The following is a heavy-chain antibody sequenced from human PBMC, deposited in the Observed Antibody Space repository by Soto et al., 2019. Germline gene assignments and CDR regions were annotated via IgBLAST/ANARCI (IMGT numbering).Heavy chain of an antibody. D-gene: IGHD1-26*01. J-gene: IGHJ6*02. Sequence: ASVKVSCKASGGTFSSFTISWVRQAPGQGLEWMGGIIPIYGTANYAQKFQDRVTIIADASTTTAYMELSSLRSEDTAIYYCAKDRRADWESYYYYAMDVWSQGTTVTVSS. V-gene: IGHV1-69*13. CDR1: GGTFSSFT. CDR2: IIPIYGTA. CDR3: AKDRRADWESYYYYAMDV.